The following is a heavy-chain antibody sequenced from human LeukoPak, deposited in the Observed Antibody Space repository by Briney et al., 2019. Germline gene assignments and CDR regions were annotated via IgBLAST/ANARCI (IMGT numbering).Heavy chain of an antibody. CDR2: INSDGSST. D-gene: IGHD6-13*01. Sequence: GGSLRLSCAASGFTFSSYWIHWVRQAPGKGLVWVLRINSDGSSTTYADSVKGRFTISRDNAKNTVYLQMNSLRSEDTAVYYCTRDLAAAALDCWGQGTLVTVSS. J-gene: IGHJ4*02. CDR1: GFTFSSYW. V-gene: IGHV3-74*01. CDR3: TRDLAAAALDC.